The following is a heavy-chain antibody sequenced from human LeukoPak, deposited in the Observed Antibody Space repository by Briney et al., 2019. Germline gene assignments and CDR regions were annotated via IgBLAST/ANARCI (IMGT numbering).Heavy chain of an antibody. Sequence: GGSLRLSCVASGFTFSNYLMNWVRQAPGKGLEWVSGISHSGSSIYYADSVKGRFTISRDNSKNTLYLQMDRLRVEDTAVYYCAMALDYWGERTLGTVSS. CDR1: GFTFSNYL. CDR2: ISHSGSSI. J-gene: IGHJ4*02. V-gene: IGHV3-23*01. CDR3: AMALDY.